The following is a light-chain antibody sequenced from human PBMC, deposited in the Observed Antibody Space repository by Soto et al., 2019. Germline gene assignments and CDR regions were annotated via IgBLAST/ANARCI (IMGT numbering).Light chain of an antibody. J-gene: IGLJ1*01. Sequence: QSALTQPASVSGCPGQSITISCTGTSSDVGGYDYVSWYQQLPGKAPKLLIYDVNNRPSGVSNRFSGSKSGNTASLTISGLQAEDEADYYCSSYTDSSTFVFGTGTKVTVL. CDR2: DVN. CDR3: SSYTDSSTFV. V-gene: IGLV2-14*01. CDR1: SSDVGGYDY.